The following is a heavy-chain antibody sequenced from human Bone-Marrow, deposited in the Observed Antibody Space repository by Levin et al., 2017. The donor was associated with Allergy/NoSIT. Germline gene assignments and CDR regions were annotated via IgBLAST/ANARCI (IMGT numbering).Heavy chain of an antibody. J-gene: IGHJ4*02. D-gene: IGHD2-2*01. CDR3: ARAILPAAVGFDY. CDR2: IYSGGTT. CDR1: GFIVSSHY. V-gene: IGHV3-53*01. Sequence: GESLKISCAASGFIVSSHYMSWVRQTPGKGLEWVSMIYSGGTTYYADSVKGRFTISRDSAKNTVYLQMKSLRAEDSAVYYCARAILPAAVGFDYWGPGTLVTVSS.